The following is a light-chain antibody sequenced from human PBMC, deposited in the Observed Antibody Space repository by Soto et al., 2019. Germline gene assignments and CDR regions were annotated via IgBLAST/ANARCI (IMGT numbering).Light chain of an antibody. V-gene: IGKV1-16*01. Sequence: EITLTQTPSSLSAYLGDRVTISCRASQNIDNYLHWYQQKSGKAPEALIYAASSLRDGVSSRFSGSGYGTEFSLTITSLQPDDFATYYCQQYSSYATSTFGQGTMVDIK. CDR2: AAS. CDR1: QNIDNY. CDR3: QQYSSYATST. J-gene: IGKJ1*01.